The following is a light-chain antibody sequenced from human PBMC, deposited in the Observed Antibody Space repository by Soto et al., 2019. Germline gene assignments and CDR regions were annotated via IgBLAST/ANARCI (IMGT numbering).Light chain of an antibody. J-gene: IGKJ5*01. V-gene: IGKV1D-16*01. CDR3: QQFRSFPIT. CDR2: FAS. Sequence: DIRMTQSPSSLSASVGDRVTITCRASQDIGSHLAWYQQKPEKAPKSLIYFASTLQSGVPSRFSASGSGTDFTLTISSLQPEDFATYYCQQFRSFPITFGQGTRLEIK. CDR1: QDIGSH.